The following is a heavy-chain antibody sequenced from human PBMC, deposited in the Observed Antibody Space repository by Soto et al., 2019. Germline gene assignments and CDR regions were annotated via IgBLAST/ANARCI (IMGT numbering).Heavy chain of an antibody. CDR2: IWYDGSNK. CDR1: GFTFSSYG. V-gene: IGHV3-33*01. CDR3: ARDRAYYGSGSYLAYYYYYGMDV. Sequence: RRLSCAASGFTFSSYGMHWVRQAPGKGLEWVAVIWYDGSNKYYADSVKGRFTISRDNSKNTLYLQMNSLRAEDTAVYYCARDRAYYGSGSYLAYYYYYGMDVWGQGTTVTVSS. D-gene: IGHD3-10*01. J-gene: IGHJ6*02.